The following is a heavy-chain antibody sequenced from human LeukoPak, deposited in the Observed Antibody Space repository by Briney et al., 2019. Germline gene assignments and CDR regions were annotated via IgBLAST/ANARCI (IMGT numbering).Heavy chain of an antibody. CDR3: ATFYYDSSGYYVGYDY. Sequence: SETLSLTCTVSGGSISSYYWSWIRQPPGKGLEWIGYIYSSGSTRYDPSLKSRVTISVDTSKNHLSLRLSSVTAADTAVYYCATFYYDSSGYYVGYDYWGQGALVTVSS. CDR1: GGSISSYY. V-gene: IGHV4-59*01. CDR2: IYSSGST. D-gene: IGHD3-22*01. J-gene: IGHJ4*02.